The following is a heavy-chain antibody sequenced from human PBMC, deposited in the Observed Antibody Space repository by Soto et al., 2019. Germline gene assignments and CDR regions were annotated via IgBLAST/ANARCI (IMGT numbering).Heavy chain of an antibody. V-gene: IGHV3-30*03. CDR2: ISYDGSNK. CDR1: GFTFSSYG. D-gene: IGHD6-19*01. CDR3: SSQQQWPLRMPY. J-gene: IGHJ4*02. Sequence: QVQLVESGGGVVQPGRSLRLSCAASGFTFSSYGMHWVRQAPGKGLEWVAVISYDGSNKYYADSVKGRFTISRDNSKNTLYLQMNSLRAEDTAVYYCSSQQQWPLRMPYWGQGTLVTVSS.